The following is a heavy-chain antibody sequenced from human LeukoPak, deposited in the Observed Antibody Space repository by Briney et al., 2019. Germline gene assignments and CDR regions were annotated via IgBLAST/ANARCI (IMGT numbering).Heavy chain of an antibody. CDR1: GFTFDDYA. CDR2: ISWNSGSI. CDR3: AKDSSGSAFDY. V-gene: IGHV3-9*01. Sequence: PGGSLRPSCAASGFTFDDYAMHWVRQAPGKGLEWVSGISWNSGSIGYADSVKGRFTISRDNAKNSLYLQMNSLRAEDTALYYCAKDSSGSAFDYWGQGTLVTVSS. J-gene: IGHJ4*02. D-gene: IGHD6-19*01.